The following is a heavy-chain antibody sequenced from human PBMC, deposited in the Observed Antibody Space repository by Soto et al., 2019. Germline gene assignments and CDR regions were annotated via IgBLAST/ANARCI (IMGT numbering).Heavy chain of an antibody. Sequence: GGSLRLSCAASGFTFSSYGMHWVRQAPGKGLEWVAVIWYDGSNKYYAESVKGRFTISRDNSKNTLYLQMNSLRAEDTAVYYCARDRPGCSGGSCYLDYWGQGTLVTVSS. CDR3: ARDRPGCSGGSCYLDY. CDR1: GFTFSSYG. V-gene: IGHV3-33*01. J-gene: IGHJ4*02. CDR2: IWYDGSNK. D-gene: IGHD2-15*01.